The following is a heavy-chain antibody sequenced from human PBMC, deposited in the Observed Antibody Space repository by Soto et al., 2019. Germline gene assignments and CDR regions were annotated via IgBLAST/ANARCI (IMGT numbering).Heavy chain of an antibody. V-gene: IGHV4-39*01. D-gene: IGHD4-17*01. Sequence: SETLSLTCTVSGGSISSSSYYWGWIRQPPGKGLEWIGSIYYSGSTYYNPSLKSRVTISVDTSKNQFSLKLSSVTAADTAVYYCARHPDGDDFLWDYYYMDVWGKGTTVTVSS. CDR3: ARHPDGDDFLWDYYYMDV. CDR2: IYYSGST. J-gene: IGHJ6*03. CDR1: GGSISSSSYY.